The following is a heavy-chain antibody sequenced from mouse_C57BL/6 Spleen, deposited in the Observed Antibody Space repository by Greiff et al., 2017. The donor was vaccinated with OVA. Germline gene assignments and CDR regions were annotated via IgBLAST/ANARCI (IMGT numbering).Heavy chain of an antibody. Sequence: QVQLQQSGAELVKPGASVKISCKASGYAFSSYWMNWVKQRPGKGLEWIGQIYPGDGDTNYNGKFKGKATLTADKSSSTAYMQLSSLTSEDSAVYFCARSGPSSGYDYAMDYWGQGTSVTVSS. J-gene: IGHJ4*01. D-gene: IGHD3-2*02. CDR1: GYAFSSYW. CDR3: ARSGPSSGYDYAMDY. CDR2: IYPGDGDT. V-gene: IGHV1-80*01.